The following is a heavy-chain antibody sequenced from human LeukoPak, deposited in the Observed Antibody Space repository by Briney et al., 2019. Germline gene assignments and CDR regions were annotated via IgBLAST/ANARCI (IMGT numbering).Heavy chain of an antibody. CDR3: ARDLSADYYDSSGIDY. CDR2: ISYDGSNK. Sequence: GGSLRLSCAASGFTFSSYAMHWVRQAPGKGLEWVAVISYDGSNKYYADSVKGRFTISRGNSKNTLYLQMNSLRAEDTAVYYCARDLSADYYDSSGIDYWGQGTLVTVSS. CDR1: GFTFSSYA. D-gene: IGHD3-22*01. J-gene: IGHJ4*02. V-gene: IGHV3-30-3*01.